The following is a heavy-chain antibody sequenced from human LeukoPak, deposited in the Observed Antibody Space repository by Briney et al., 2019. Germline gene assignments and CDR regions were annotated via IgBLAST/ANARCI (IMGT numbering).Heavy chain of an antibody. Sequence: PSETLSLTCTVSGGSISSYYCSWIRQPPGKGLEWIGYIYYSGSTNYNPSLKSRVTISVDTSKNQFSLKLSSVTAADTAVYYCAREARYYYDSSGYYEAWGQGTLVTVSS. V-gene: IGHV4-59*01. D-gene: IGHD3-22*01. CDR2: IYYSGST. J-gene: IGHJ5*02. CDR1: GGSISSYY. CDR3: AREARYYYDSSGYYEA.